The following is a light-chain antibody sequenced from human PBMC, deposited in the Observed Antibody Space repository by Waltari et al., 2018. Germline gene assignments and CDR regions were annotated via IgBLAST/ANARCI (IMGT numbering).Light chain of an antibody. J-gene: IGLJ1*01. Sequence: SAELTQPPSVSVSPGQTARITCSGDKLPNQYAYWYQQKPGQAPVLRIFKDMERPSGIPERFSGSSSGTTVTLTISGVQTEDEADYYCQSGDSTGTFYVFGSGTKVTV. V-gene: IGLV3-25*03. CDR2: KDM. CDR3: QSGDSTGTFYV. CDR1: KLPNQY.